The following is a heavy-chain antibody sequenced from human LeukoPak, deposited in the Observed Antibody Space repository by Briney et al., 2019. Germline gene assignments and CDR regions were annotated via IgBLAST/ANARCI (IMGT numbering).Heavy chain of an antibody. Sequence: GGSLRLSCAASGFTLDDYAMHWARQAPGKGLEWVSLLSWDGSTTYYADSVRGRFTVSRDTNKNSLLLQMNSLRTEDTALYYCVRVALPAAIYYYMDIWGKGTTVIVSS. D-gene: IGHD2-2*01. V-gene: IGHV3-43*01. CDR3: VRVALPAAIYYYMDI. J-gene: IGHJ6*03. CDR1: GFTLDDYA. CDR2: LSWDGSTT.